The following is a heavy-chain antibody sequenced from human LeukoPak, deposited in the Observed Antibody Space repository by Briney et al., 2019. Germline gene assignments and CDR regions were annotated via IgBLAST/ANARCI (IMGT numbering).Heavy chain of an antibody. D-gene: IGHD6-13*01. V-gene: IGHV3-11*06. Sequence: GGSLRLSCAASGITFSDYYMSWIRQAPGKGLEWVSYISSSSSYTNYADSVKGRFTISRDNAKNSLYLQMNSLRAEDTAVYYCAPYSSRSRAFDYWGQGTLVTVSS. CDR2: ISSSSSYT. CDR3: APYSSRSRAFDY. J-gene: IGHJ4*02. CDR1: GITFSDYY.